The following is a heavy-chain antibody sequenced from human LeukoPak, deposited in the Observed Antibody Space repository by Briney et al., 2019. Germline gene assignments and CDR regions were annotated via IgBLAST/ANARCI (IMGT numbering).Heavy chain of an antibody. CDR2: IWYDGSNK. J-gene: IGHJ3*02. Sequence: GGSLRLSCAASGFTFSSYGMHWVRQAPGKGLECVAVIWYDGSNKYYADSVKGRFTISRDNSKNTLYLQMNSLRAEDTAVYYCARDRRGVVPAATVPAFDIWGQGTMVTVSS. CDR3: ARDRRGVVPAATVPAFDI. V-gene: IGHV3-33*01. D-gene: IGHD2-2*01. CDR1: GFTFSSYG.